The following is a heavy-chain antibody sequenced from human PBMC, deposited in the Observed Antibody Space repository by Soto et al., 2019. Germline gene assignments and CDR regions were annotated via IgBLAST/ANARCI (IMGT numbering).Heavy chain of an antibody. CDR2: IKQDGSEK. Sequence: EVQLVESGGGLVQPGGSLRLSCAASGFTFSSYWMSWVRQAPGKGLEWVANIKQDGSEKYYVDSVKGRFTISRDNAKNSLYLQMNSLRAEDTAVYYCARLGNYYGSGSYCDYWGQGTLVTVSS. D-gene: IGHD3-10*01. CDR1: GFTFSSYW. CDR3: ARLGNYYGSGSYCDY. J-gene: IGHJ4*02. V-gene: IGHV3-7*03.